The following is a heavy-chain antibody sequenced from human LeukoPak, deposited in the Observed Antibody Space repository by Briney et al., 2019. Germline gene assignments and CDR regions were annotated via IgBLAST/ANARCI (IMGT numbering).Heavy chain of an antibody. D-gene: IGHD2-2*01. J-gene: IGHJ6*02. V-gene: IGHV3-21*01. CDR1: GFTFSTYS. CDR3: ARDFYQEGTLGGMDV. Sequence: PGGSLRLSCAVSGFTFSTYSMNWVRQAPGKGLEWVSSISSSSSYIYYADSVKGRFTISRDNAKNSLYLQMNSLRAEDTAVYYCARDFYQEGTLGGMDVWGQGTTVTVSS. CDR2: ISSSSSYI.